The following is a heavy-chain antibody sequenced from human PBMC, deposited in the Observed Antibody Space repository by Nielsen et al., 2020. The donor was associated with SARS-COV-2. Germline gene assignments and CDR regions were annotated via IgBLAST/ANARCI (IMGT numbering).Heavy chain of an antibody. V-gene: IGHV3-9*01. J-gene: IGHJ6*02. D-gene: IGHD3-10*01. CDR3: ARDTSGTYDMDV. CDR2: ISWNSGAI. CDR1: GFSFDDYA. Sequence: SLKISCVASGFSFDDYAMHWVRQVPGKGLEWVSGISWNSGAIAYADSVRGRFTISRDNAKNSLNLEMNTLRAEDTALYFCARDTSGTYDMDVWGQGTTVTVSS.